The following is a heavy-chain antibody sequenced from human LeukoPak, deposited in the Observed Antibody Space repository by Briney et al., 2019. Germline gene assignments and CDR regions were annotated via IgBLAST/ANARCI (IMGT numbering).Heavy chain of an antibody. CDR1: GGSISSFY. CDR2: IYYIGST. V-gene: IGHV4-59*01. J-gene: IGHJ4*02. D-gene: IGHD6-13*01. Sequence: KTSETLSLTCTVSGGSISSFYWSWIRQPPGKGLEWIGYIYYIGSTNYNPSLESRVTMSVDTSKNQFSLKLSSVTAADTAVYYCARGTAAAGFYFDYWGQGILVTVSS. CDR3: ARGTAAAGFYFDY.